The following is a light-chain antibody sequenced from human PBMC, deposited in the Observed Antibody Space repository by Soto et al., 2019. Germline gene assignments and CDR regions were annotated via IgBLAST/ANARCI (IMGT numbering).Light chain of an antibody. CDR1: QNVGNN. CDR3: QQRHMWTIT. J-gene: IGKJ5*01. Sequence: IVRKQSPATLSVSPGKRAPLSCRASQNVGNNLVWYQQKPGQAPRLLIYDAYTRATGIPPRFSGSGSGTDFTLTISSLQTEDSAVYDCQQRHMWTITFCQGTRLEIK. V-gene: IGKV3D-15*01. CDR2: DAY.